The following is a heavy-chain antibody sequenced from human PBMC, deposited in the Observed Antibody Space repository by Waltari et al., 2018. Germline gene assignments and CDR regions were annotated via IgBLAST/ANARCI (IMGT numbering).Heavy chain of an antibody. V-gene: IGHV4-38-2*02. J-gene: IGHJ4*02. CDR2: IYHSGNT. CDR3: ARDPGGDY. D-gene: IGHD3-16*01. Sequence: QVQLQESGPGLVKPSETLSLPCAVSGSSISSGYSWGWIRQPPGKGLEWIGSIYHSGNTYDTPALKSRVTISVDTSTNHASMELSSGTAADTAVYYWARDPGGDYWGQGTLVTVSS. CDR1: GSSISSGYS.